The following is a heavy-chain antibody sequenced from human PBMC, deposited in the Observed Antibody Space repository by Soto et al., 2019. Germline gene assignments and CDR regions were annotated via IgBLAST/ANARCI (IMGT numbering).Heavy chain of an antibody. CDR3: ARGGDGYNFGAVS. Sequence: QVQLVQSGAEVKEPGSSVKVSCKASGGGNLRDYRTTWVRRAPGQGLEWMGGIIPKLGSANYAQNFQGRVTVTADESTNTVYRELRGLSSDATAVYYWARGGDGYNFGAVSWGQGPPVTVPS. V-gene: IGHV1-69*01. CDR2: IIPKLGSA. CDR1: GGGNLRDYR. D-gene: IGHD2-21*01. J-gene: IGHJ5*02.